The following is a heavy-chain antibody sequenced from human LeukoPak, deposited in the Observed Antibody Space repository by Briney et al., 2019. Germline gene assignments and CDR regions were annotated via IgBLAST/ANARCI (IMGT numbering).Heavy chain of an antibody. Sequence: PSQTLSLTCTVSGGSISSGSYYWSWIRQPAGKGLEWIGRIYTSGSTNYNPSLKSRVTISVDTSKNQFSLKLSSVTAADTAVYYCARDGPYHLTIFGVVPRPPDVWGKGTTVTVSS. CDR2: IYTSGST. D-gene: IGHD3-3*01. V-gene: IGHV4-61*02. CDR1: GGSISSGSYY. J-gene: IGHJ6*04. CDR3: ARDGPYHLTIFGVVPRPPDV.